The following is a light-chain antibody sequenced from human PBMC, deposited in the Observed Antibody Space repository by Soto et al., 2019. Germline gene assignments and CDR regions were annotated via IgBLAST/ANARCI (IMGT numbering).Light chain of an antibody. V-gene: IGLV1-51*02. CDR1: RSNIGNNY. J-gene: IGLJ1*01. CDR2: EDN. CDR3: GTWDNSLSIYV. Sequence: QSVLTQPPSVSAAPGQKVTISCSGTRSNIGNNYVSWYQHFPGTAPKLLIYEDNKRPSEIPDRFSGSKSGTSATLGITGLQTGDEADYYCGTWDNSLSIYVFATGTKVTVL.